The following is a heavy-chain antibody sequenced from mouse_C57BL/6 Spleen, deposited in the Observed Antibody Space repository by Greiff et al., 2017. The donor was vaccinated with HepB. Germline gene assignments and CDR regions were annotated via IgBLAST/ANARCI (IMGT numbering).Heavy chain of an antibody. Sequence: EVQLQQSGAELVRPGASVKLSCTASGFNIKDDYMHWVKQRPEQGLEWIGWIDPENGDTEYASKFQGKATITADTSSTTAYLQLSSLTSEDTAVYYCTTRDYDDYWGQGTTLTVSS. D-gene: IGHD2-4*01. CDR3: TTRDYDDY. CDR2: IDPENGDT. J-gene: IGHJ2*01. CDR1: GFNIKDDY. V-gene: IGHV14-4*01.